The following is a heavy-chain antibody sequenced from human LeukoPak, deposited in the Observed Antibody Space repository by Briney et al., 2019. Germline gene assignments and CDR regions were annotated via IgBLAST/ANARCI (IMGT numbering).Heavy chain of an antibody. CDR2: ISAYNGNT. CDR1: GYTFTSYG. J-gene: IGHJ6*03. CDR3: ARGGYCSSTSCPTNYYYYYYMDV. Sequence: ASVKVSCKASGYTFTSYGISWVRQAPGQGLEWMGWISAYNGNTNYAQKLQGRVTMTTDTSTSTAYMELSSLRSEDTAVYYCARGGYCSSTSCPTNYYYYYYMDVWGKGTTVTVSS. V-gene: IGHV1-18*01. D-gene: IGHD2-2*01.